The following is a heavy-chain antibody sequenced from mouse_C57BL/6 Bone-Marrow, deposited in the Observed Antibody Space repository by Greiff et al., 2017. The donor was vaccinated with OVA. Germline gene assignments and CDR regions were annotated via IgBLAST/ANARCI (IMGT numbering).Heavy chain of an antibody. V-gene: IGHV1-69*01. CDR3: AREGDDYAYYYAMDY. J-gene: IGHJ4*01. Sequence: QVQLQQPGAELVMPGASVKLSCKASGYTFTSYWMHWVKQRPGQGLEWIGEIYPSDSYTNYNQKFKGKSTLTVDNSSSTAYMQLSSLTSEDSAVYYCAREGDDYAYYYAMDYWGQGTSVTVSS. CDR2: IYPSDSYT. CDR1: GYTFTSYW. D-gene: IGHD2-4*01.